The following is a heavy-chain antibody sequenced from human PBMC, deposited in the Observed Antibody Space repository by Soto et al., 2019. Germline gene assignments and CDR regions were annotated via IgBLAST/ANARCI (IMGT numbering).Heavy chain of an antibody. CDR1: GGSISSSY. V-gene: IGHV4-59*01. CDR3: ASAHSSGWSGYHFDN. D-gene: IGHD6-19*01. Sequence: QVQLQESGPGLVKPSATLSLTCTVSGGSISSSYWTWIRHPPGKALECIGFIKYTGSTNYNPSLTSRVTMSVDTSKNQFSLKLTSVTAADTAVYYCASAHSSGWSGYHFDNWGQGTLVTVSS. J-gene: IGHJ4*02. CDR2: IKYTGST.